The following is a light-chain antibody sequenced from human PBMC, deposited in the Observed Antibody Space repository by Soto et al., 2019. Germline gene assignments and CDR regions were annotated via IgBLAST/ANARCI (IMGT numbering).Light chain of an antibody. Sequence: EIVLTQSTSTLSFSPWERSTLSCMASQSVSSYLACYQQKPGQAPRLLIYDASTRATGVPARFSGSGSGTEFTLTITGLQSEDSAIYYCHQYHGWPWTFGQGTKVDI. V-gene: IGKV3-15*01. CDR3: HQYHGWPWT. J-gene: IGKJ1*01. CDR2: DAS. CDR1: QSVSSY.